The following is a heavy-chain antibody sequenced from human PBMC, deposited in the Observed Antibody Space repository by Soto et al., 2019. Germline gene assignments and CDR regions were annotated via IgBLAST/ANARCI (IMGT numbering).Heavy chain of an antibody. CDR2: IYPATGDT. V-gene: IGHV1-2*02. J-gene: IGHJ4*02. CDR3: ARGPAE. Sequence: QVQLVQSGAEMKSPGSSVKVSCKATGYIFIGSYLHWIRQAPGQGPEWMGSIYPATGDTDYAQTYQGRGIVTGDTAIGTAYMELKWLTFDDTGMYYCARGPAEWGQGTLVTVSS. CDR1: GYIFIGSY.